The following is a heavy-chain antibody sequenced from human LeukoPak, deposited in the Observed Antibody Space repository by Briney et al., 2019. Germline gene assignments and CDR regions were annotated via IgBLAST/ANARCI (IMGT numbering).Heavy chain of an antibody. CDR2: IKQDGSET. D-gene: IGHD2-2*02. CDR1: GFMFSSNW. V-gene: IGHV3-7*01. J-gene: IGHJ4*02. CDR3: AKYTGYYFDY. Sequence: GGSLRLSCAASGFMFSSNWMSWVRLAPGKGLEWLAKIKQDGSETCHMDSVKGRFTISRDNAKNSLYLQMNSLRAEDTAVYYCAKYTGYYFDYWGQGILVTVPS.